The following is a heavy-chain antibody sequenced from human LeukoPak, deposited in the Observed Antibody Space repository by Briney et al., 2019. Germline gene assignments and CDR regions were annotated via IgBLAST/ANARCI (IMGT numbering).Heavy chain of an antibody. D-gene: IGHD3-3*01. CDR3: ARSLGDDSWVALRGYYYMDV. CDR1: GGTMSGHY. J-gene: IGHJ6*03. CDR2: VFYSANV. Sequence: SETLSLTCSVSGGTMSGHYWTWIRSPHRQGLEWIGYVFYSANVDYNPSLKSRVAISFDPASNHFSLRLNSVTASDSGIYFCARSLGDDSWVALRGYYYMDVWGRRTTVTVSS. V-gene: IGHV4-59*11.